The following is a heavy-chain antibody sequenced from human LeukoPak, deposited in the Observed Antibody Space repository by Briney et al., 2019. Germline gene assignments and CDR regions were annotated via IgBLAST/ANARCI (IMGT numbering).Heavy chain of an antibody. J-gene: IGHJ5*02. CDR1: GFTFSSYS. V-gene: IGHV3-48*01. Sequence: HPGGSLRLSCAASGFTFSSYSMNWVRQAPGKGLEWVSYISSSSSTIYYADSVKGRFTISRDNAKNSLYLQMNSLRAEDTAVYYCARDREGYCSSTSCLPSNWFDPWGQGTLVTVSS. D-gene: IGHD2-2*01. CDR2: ISSSSSTI. CDR3: ARDREGYCSSTSCLPSNWFDP.